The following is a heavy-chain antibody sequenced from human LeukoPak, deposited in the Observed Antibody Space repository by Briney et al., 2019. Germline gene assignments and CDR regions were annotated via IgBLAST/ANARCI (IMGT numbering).Heavy chain of an antibody. V-gene: IGHV3-23*01. CDR3: AKDRGYSYGYALDY. CDR2: ISGSGGST. Sequence: GGSLRLSCAASGFTFSSYSMNWVRQAPGKGLEWVSAISGSGGSTYYADSVKGRFTISRDNSKNTLYLQMSSLRAEDTAVYYCAKDRGYSYGYALDYWGQGTLVTVSS. J-gene: IGHJ4*02. D-gene: IGHD5-18*01. CDR1: GFTFSSYS.